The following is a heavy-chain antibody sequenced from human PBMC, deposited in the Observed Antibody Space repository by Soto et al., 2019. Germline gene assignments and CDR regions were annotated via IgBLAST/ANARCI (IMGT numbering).Heavy chain of an antibody. J-gene: IGHJ5*02. CDR2: INPSGGST. Sequence: ASVKVSCKASGYTFTSYYMHWVRQAPGQGLEWMGIINPSGGSTSYAQKFQGRVTMTRDTSTSTVYMELSSLRSEDTAVYYCARDCYYDSSGYSNWFDPWGQGTLVTVSS. V-gene: IGHV1-46*01. D-gene: IGHD3-22*01. CDR3: ARDCYYDSSGYSNWFDP. CDR1: GYTFTSYY.